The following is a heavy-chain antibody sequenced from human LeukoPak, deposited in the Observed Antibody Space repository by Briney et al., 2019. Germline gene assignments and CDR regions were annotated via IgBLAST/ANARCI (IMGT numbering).Heavy chain of an antibody. CDR1: GGSISSYY. Sequence: SETLSLTCTVSGGSISSYYWSWIRQPPGKGLEWIGYIHYSGSTNYNPSLKSRVTISVDTSKNQFSLKLSSVTAADTAVYYCARSHGGNFPSAFDIWGQGTMVTVSS. D-gene: IGHD4-23*01. CDR2: IHYSGST. CDR3: ARSHGGNFPSAFDI. J-gene: IGHJ3*02. V-gene: IGHV4-59*01.